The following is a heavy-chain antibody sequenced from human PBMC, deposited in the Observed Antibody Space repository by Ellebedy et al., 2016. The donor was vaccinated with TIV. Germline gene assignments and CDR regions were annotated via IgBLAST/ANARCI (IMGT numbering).Heavy chain of an antibody. J-gene: IGHJ4*02. V-gene: IGHV3-30*18. CDR2: TSHDGSNT. CDR3: LKEGGD. D-gene: IGHD3-16*01. CDR1: GFIFDSFR. Sequence: GESLKISCAVSGFIFDSFRMHWVRQAPGKRLEWVAVTSHDGSNTNYADSVKGRFTISRDNSKNTLYLQMNSLRPEDTAVYYCLKEGGDWGQGTLVTVSS.